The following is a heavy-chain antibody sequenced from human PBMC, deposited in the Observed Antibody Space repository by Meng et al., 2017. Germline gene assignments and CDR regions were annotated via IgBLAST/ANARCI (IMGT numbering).Heavy chain of an antibody. V-gene: IGHV4-34*01. CDR2: INHSGST. D-gene: IGHD3-22*01. CDR1: GGSFSGYY. CDR3: ARVGSYDSSGYYPNYYFDY. Sequence: QVQLQQWGAGLLQPSETLSLTCAVYGGSFSGYYWSWIRQPPGKGLEWIGEINHSGSTNYNPSLKSRVTISVDTSKNQFSLKLSSVTAADTAVYYCARVGSYDSSGYYPNYYFDYWGQGTLVTVSS. J-gene: IGHJ4*02.